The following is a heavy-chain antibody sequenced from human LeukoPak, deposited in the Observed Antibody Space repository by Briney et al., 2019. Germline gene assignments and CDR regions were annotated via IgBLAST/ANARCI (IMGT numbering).Heavy chain of an antibody. D-gene: IGHD3-16*01. Sequence: PGGSLRLSCAASGFTFSSYAMSWVRQAPGKGLEWVAVISYDGSNKYYADSVKGRFTISRDNSKNTLYLQMNSLRAEDTAVYYCARAFGPCYFDYWGQGTLVTVSS. CDR3: ARAFGPCYFDY. CDR1: GFTFSSYA. J-gene: IGHJ4*02. V-gene: IGHV3-30-3*01. CDR2: ISYDGSNK.